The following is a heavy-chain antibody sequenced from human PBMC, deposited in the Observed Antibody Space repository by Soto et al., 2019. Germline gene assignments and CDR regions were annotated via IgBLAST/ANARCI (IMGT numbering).Heavy chain of an antibody. Sequence: GAAVKVSCKASGYTFTSYGISWVRQAPGQGXEWMGWISAYNGNTNYAQKLQGRVTMTTDTSTSTAYMELRSLRSDDTAVYYCAREQWLVLPGYYYYGMDVWGQGTTVTVSS. CDR2: ISAYNGNT. D-gene: IGHD6-19*01. V-gene: IGHV1-18*04. CDR1: GYTFTSYG. J-gene: IGHJ6*02. CDR3: AREQWLVLPGYYYYGMDV.